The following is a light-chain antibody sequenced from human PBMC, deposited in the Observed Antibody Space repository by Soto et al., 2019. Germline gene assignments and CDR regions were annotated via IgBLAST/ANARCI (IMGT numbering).Light chain of an antibody. CDR1: SSNIGNNA. J-gene: IGLJ2*01. Sequence: QLVLTQPPSASGTPGQTVTISCSGSSSNIGNNAVNWYQQLPGTAPKLLISSNNQRPSGVPDRFSGSKSGTSVFLAISGLQSEDEADYYCGAWDDSLRGPVFGGGTKLTVL. V-gene: IGLV1-44*01. CDR3: GAWDDSLRGPV. CDR2: SNN.